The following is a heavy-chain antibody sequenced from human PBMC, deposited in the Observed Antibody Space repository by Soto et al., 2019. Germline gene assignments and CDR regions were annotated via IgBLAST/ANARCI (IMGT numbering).Heavy chain of an antibody. Sequence: GRSMRLSCAASGFTFRTYWMHWVRQAPGKGLVWVSLINTDGSTTNYADSVKGRFTISRDNAKNTVYLQMNSLRVEDTAVYYCARDLRGSPDYWGQGTLVTVSS. J-gene: IGHJ4*02. V-gene: IGHV3-74*01. D-gene: IGHD1-26*01. CDR3: ARDLRGSPDY. CDR1: GFTFRTYW. CDR2: INTDGSTT.